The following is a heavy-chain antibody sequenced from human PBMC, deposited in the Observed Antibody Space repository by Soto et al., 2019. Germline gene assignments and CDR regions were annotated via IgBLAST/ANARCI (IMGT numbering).Heavy chain of an antibody. J-gene: IGHJ6*02. CDR3: VRQGSGDLHGRVDV. CDR1: SGPSRSHN. Sequence: QVQLQQSGPGLVKPSETLSLTCTVSSGPSRSHNWGWIRQPPGGGLEWIGYIYHTGDTSYNPSLSSRVTISADTSTNHSALTLRSVTAADTAVYYCVRQGSGDLHGRVDVWGQGTRVSVSS. V-gene: IGHV4-59*08. CDR2: IYHTGDT. D-gene: IGHD1-26*01.